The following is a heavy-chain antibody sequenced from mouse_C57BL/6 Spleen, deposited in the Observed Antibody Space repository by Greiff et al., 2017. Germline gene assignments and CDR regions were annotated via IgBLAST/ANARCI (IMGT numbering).Heavy chain of an antibody. CDR2: ISVGGSYT. J-gene: IGHJ3*01. CDR1: GFTFSSYA. CDR3: AREVTTGGFAY. Sequence: EVQLQESGGGLVKPGGSLKLSCAASGFTFSSYAMSWVRQTPEKRLEWVATISVGGSYTYYPDNVKGRFTISRDNAKNNLYLQMSHLKSEDTAMYYCAREVTTGGFAYWGQGTLVTVSA. D-gene: IGHD1-1*01. V-gene: IGHV5-4*01.